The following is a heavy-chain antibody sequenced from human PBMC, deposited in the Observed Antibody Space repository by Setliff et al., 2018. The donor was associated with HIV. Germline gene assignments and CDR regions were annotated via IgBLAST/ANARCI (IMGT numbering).Heavy chain of an antibody. CDR3: ARDPRANFRSVYFDR. CDR1: GGSFSDYS. D-gene: IGHD3-3*01. CDR2: ISHSGST. Sequence: PSETLSLTCAVYGGSFSDYSWTWIRQPPGKGLEWIGEISHSGSTSYNPSLRGRVTISVDTSKNQFSLKLTSVTAADTAVYYCARDPRANFRSVYFDRWGQGILVTVSS. V-gene: IGHV4-34*01. J-gene: IGHJ4*02.